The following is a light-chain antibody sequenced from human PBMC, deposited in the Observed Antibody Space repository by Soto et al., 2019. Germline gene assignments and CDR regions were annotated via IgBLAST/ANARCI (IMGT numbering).Light chain of an antibody. CDR3: QQYGSSPWT. CDR1: QSVSSSY. CDR2: GAS. J-gene: IGKJ1*01. V-gene: IGKV3-20*01. Sequence: EIVLTQSPGTLSLFPGERATLSCRASQSVSSSYLAWYQQKPGQAPRLLIYGASSRATDIPDRFSGSGSGTDFTLTISRLEPEDFAVYYCQQYGSSPWTFGQGTKVEIK.